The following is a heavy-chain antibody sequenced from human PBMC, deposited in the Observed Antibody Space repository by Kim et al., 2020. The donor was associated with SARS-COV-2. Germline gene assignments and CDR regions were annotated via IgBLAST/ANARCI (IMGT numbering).Heavy chain of an antibody. CDR1: GFTFSNAW. CDR2: IKSKTDGGST. J-gene: IGHJ4*02. D-gene: IGHD3-16*02. V-gene: IGHV3-15*01. CDR3: TTDIEYDYVWGSYRYQDY. Sequence: GGSLRLSCAASGFTFSNAWMSWVRQAPGKGLEWVGRIKSKTDGGSTDYAVPVKGRFTISRDDSKNTLYLQMNSLKTEDTAVYYCTTDIEYDYVWGSYRYQDYWGQRTLVTVSS.